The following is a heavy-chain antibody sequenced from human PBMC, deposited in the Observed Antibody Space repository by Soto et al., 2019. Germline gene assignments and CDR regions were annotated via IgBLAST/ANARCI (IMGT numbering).Heavy chain of an antibody. V-gene: IGHV4-34*01. D-gene: IGHD3-16*01. J-gene: IGHJ4*02. Sequence: PSETLSLTCAVYGESFSAYYWTWIRQPPGKGLEWIGEINHSGSTNYNPSLKSRVAISVDTSKNQFSLKLSSVTAADTAVYYCARDRVMLTFGGASEEWGIDSWGPGTQVTVSS. CDR3: ARDRVMLTFGGASEEWGIDS. CDR1: GESFSAYY. CDR2: INHSGST.